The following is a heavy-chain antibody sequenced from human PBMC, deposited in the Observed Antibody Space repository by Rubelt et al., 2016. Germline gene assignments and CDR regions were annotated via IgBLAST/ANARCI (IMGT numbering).Heavy chain of an antibody. Sequence: GYIYHTGTTEYNPSLKSRVTISVDTSKNQFSLKLSSVTAADTAVYYCARHYMSSAGGHYYGMDVWGQGTTVTVSS. CDR3: ARHYMSSAGGHYYGMDV. V-gene: IGHV4-61*07. D-gene: IGHD3-10*01. CDR2: IYHTGTT. J-gene: IGHJ6*02.